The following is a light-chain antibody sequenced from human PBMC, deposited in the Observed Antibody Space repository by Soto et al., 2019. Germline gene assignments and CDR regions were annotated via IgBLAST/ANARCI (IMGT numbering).Light chain of an antibody. CDR3: CSYAGSYTWV. CDR1: SSDVGGYNF. V-gene: IGLV2-11*01. J-gene: IGLJ3*02. Sequence: QSALTQPRSVSGSPGQSVTIPCTGTSSDVGGYNFVSWYRHHPGKGPQLIISDVTERPSGVPDRFSGSKSGNTASLTISGLQPEDEADYHCCSYAGSYTWVFGGGTKVTVL. CDR2: DVT.